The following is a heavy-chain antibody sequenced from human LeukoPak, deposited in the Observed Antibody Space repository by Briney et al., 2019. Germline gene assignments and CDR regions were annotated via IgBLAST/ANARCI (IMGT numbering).Heavy chain of an antibody. Sequence: GGSLRLSCAASGFTFSSYSMNWVRQAPGKGLEWVAFIRYDGSNKYYADSVKGRFTISRDNSKNTLYLQMNSLRAEDTAVYYCAKRWAAGDYFDYWGQGTLVTVSS. J-gene: IGHJ4*02. CDR1: GFTFSSYS. CDR2: IRYDGSNK. D-gene: IGHD6-13*01. V-gene: IGHV3-30*02. CDR3: AKRWAAGDYFDY.